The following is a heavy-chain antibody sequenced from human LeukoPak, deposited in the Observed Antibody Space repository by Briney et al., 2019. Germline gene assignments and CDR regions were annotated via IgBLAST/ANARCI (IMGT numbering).Heavy chain of an antibody. D-gene: IGHD5-24*01. CDR3: ARSESSLSEMATIGPLNFDY. CDR1: GGTFSSYA. Sequence: ASVKVSCKASGGTFSSYAISWVRQAPGQGLEWMGRIIPIFGTANYAQKFQGRVTITTDESTSTAYMERSSLRSEDTAVYYCARSESSLSEMATIGPLNFDYWGQGTLVTVSS. J-gene: IGHJ4*02. V-gene: IGHV1-69*05. CDR2: IIPIFGTA.